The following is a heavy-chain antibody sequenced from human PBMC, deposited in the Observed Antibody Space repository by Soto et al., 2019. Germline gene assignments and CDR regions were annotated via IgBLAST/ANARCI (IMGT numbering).Heavy chain of an antibody. CDR2: ICGSDNI. Sequence: EMQLVESGGDLVKPGGSLRLSCTASGFTFSNYCMNWVRQPPGKGLEWVSHICGSDNIHYGDSVKGRFTISRDNAKNSLFLQMNSLRANDTAMYYCARDMWGQGIDVWGQGTTVTVSS. CDR3: ARDMWGQGIDV. D-gene: IGHD1-26*01. V-gene: IGHV3-21*01. J-gene: IGHJ6*02. CDR1: GFTFSNYC.